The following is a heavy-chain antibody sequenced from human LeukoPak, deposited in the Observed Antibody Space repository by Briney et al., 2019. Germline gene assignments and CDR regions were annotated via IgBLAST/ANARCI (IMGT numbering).Heavy chain of an antibody. CDR1: GFTFSSYS. CDR3: ARHGSNSSSWYEEIYYGMDV. D-gene: IGHD6-13*01. J-gene: IGHJ6*02. Sequence: GGFLRLSCAASGFTFSSYSMNWVRQAPGKGLEWVSSISSNSSYIYYADSVKGRFTISRDNAKNSLYLQMNSLRAEDTAVYYCARHGSNSSSWYEEIYYGMDVWGQGTTVAVSS. CDR2: ISSNSSYI. V-gene: IGHV3-21*01.